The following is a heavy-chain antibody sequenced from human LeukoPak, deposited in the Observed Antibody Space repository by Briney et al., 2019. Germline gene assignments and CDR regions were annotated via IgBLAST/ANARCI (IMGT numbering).Heavy chain of an antibody. V-gene: IGHV4-39*07. D-gene: IGHD3-22*01. CDR1: GGSISSSSYY. Sequence: PSETLSLTCTVSGGSISSSSYYWGWIRQPPGKGLEWIGSIYYSGSTYYNPSLKSRVTISVDTSKNQISLKLSSVTAADTAVYYCARVLEIAEYYYDSSGYSPYWYFDLWGRGTLVTVSS. CDR2: IYYSGST. CDR3: ARVLEIAEYYYDSSGYSPYWYFDL. J-gene: IGHJ2*01.